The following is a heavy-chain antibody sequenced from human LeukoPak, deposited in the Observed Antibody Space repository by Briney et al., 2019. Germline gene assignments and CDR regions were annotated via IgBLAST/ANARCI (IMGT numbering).Heavy chain of an antibody. Sequence: GGSLRLSCAASGFTFSSYGMHWVRKAPGKGLEWVAVISYDGSNKYYADSVKGRFTISRDNSKNTLYLQMNSLRAEDTAVYYCAKGGYYCSSTSCYPLYYWGQGTLVTVSS. D-gene: IGHD2-2*01. CDR1: GFTFSSYG. J-gene: IGHJ4*02. CDR3: AKGGYYCSSTSCYPLYY. V-gene: IGHV3-30*18. CDR2: ISYDGSNK.